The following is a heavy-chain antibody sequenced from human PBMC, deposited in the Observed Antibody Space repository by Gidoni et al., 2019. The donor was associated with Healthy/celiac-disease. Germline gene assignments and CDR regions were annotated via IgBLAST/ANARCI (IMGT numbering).Heavy chain of an antibody. V-gene: IGHV3-21*01. Sequence: EVQLVEAGGGLGKPGGSLRLSCAASGFTFSSYSMTWVRQAPGKGLGWVSSISSSSSYIYYADSVKGRFTISRDNAKNSLYLQMNSLRAEDTAVYYCATGYYYDSSGYYRTDYWGQGTLVTVSS. CDR3: ATGYYYDSSGYYRTDY. CDR1: GFTFSSYS. J-gene: IGHJ4*02. D-gene: IGHD3-22*01. CDR2: ISSSSSYI.